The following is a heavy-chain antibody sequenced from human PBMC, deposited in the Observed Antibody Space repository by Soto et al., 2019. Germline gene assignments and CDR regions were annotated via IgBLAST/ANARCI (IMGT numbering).Heavy chain of an antibody. D-gene: IGHD2-21*01. CDR1: GASISSTDYY. V-gene: IGHV4-30-4*01. Sequence: SETLSLTCTVSGASISSTDYYWTWIRQPPGKGLESIGYISYSGSTYYNPSLKSRVTISVDTSKNQFSLRLSSVTAADTAVYYCAREPSSGGYCPGPCFDYWGQGXLVTVSS. CDR2: ISYSGST. J-gene: IGHJ4*02. CDR3: AREPSSGGYCPGPCFDY.